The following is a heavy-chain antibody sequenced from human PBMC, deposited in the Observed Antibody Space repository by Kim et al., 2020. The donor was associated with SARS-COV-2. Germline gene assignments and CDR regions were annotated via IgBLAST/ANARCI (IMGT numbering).Heavy chain of an antibody. CDR1: GFTFHNYA. CDR3: VTDLAQWLASRYFYGMDV. D-gene: IGHD6-19*01. CDR2: ISYDGTNK. J-gene: IGHJ6*02. V-gene: IGHV3-30-3*01. Sequence: GGSLRLSCAASGFTFHNYALHWVRQAPGKGPEWVSVISYDGTNKYYADSVKGRFTISRDNSKATLYLHMNSLRLDDTALYYCVTDLAQWLASRYFYGMDVWGHGTPVTVSS.